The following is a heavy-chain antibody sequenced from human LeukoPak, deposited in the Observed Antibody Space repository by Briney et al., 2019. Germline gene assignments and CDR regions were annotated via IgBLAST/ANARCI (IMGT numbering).Heavy chain of an antibody. CDR1: GGSISSGSYY. CDR2: IYTSGST. J-gene: IGHJ6*02. Sequence: PSETLSLTCTVSGGSISSGSYYWSWIRQPAGKGLEWIGRIYTSGSTNYNPSLKSRVTISVDTSKNQFSLKLSPVTAADTAVYYCAREGGTTVTTLGYYYYYGMDVWGQGTTVTVSS. CDR3: AREGGTTVTTLGYYYYYGMDV. V-gene: IGHV4-61*02. D-gene: IGHD4-17*01.